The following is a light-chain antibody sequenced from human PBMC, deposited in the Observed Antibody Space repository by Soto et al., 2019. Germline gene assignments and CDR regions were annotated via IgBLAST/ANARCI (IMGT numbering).Light chain of an antibody. CDR2: KAS. CDR3: QQYNTYPLT. CDR1: QSISTW. V-gene: IGKV1-5*03. J-gene: IGKJ4*01. Sequence: DIQMTQSPSTLSASVGARVTITCRASQSISTWLAWYQQKPGKAPKLPIYKASSLESGVPSRFSGSGSGTELTLTISSLQPDDFATYYCQQYNTYPLTFGGGTTVEIK.